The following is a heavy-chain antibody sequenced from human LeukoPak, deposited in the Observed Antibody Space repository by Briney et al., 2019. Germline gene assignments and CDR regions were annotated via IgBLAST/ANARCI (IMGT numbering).Heavy chain of an antibody. V-gene: IGHV4-59*11. CDR3: AGTWKYQSLDNFYGLGV. CDR2: FSYRWST. CDR1: AGSICNHF. D-gene: IGHD2-2*01. J-gene: IGHJ6*02. Sequence: SELLILLCTVSAGSICNHFSNCLQQPPGNGLSFIQYFSYRWSTNYNLSLKSRVTISLYTSKNQFSLILNSVTAADTAVYFCAGTWKYQSLDNFYGLGVWGQGTTVTVSS.